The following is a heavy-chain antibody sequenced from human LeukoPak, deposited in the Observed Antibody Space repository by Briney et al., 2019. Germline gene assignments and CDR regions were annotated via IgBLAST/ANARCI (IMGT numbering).Heavy chain of an antibody. V-gene: IGHV4-31*03. CDR3: ARIPHCSSTSCYGVGEDY. D-gene: IGHD2-2*01. Sequence: SETLSLTCTVSGGSISSGSYYWTWIRQHPGKGLEWIGYIYYSGNAYYNPSLKSRVTISVDTSKNQFSLKLSSVTAADTAVYYCARIPHCSSTSCYGVGEDYWGQGTLVTVSS. J-gene: IGHJ4*02. CDR2: IYYSGNA. CDR1: GGSISSGSYY.